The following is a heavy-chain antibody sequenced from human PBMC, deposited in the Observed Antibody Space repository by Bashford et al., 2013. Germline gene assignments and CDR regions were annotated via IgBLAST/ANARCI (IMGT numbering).Heavy chain of an antibody. J-gene: IGHJ4*02. CDR3: ARHKRYCINGVCYVNFFDY. D-gene: IGHD2-8*01. CDR1: GLQLLAPTG. V-gene: IGHV5-51*01. CDR2: IGPSDSQT. Sequence: GESLKISCEGSGLQLLAPTGSAGCARLPGKGLEWMAIIGPSDSQTLYSPSLQGQVTISADKSITTAYLQWSSLKASDTALYFCARHKRYCINGVCYVNFFDYWGQGTLVTVSS.